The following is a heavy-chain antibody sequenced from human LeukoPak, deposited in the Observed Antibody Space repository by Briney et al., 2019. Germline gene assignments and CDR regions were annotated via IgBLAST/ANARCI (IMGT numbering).Heavy chain of an antibody. CDR2: VDHTGST. Sequence: SETLSLTCSVSDDSITMYYWTWIRQPPGKGLEWIGYVDHTGSTNFNPSLNGRVSISRDTSKNLFSLRLRSVTAADTAVYYCARFSYDSSVADYWGQGTLVTVSS. V-gene: IGHV4-59*01. CDR1: DDSITMYY. J-gene: IGHJ4*02. CDR3: ARFSYDSSVADY. D-gene: IGHD3-22*01.